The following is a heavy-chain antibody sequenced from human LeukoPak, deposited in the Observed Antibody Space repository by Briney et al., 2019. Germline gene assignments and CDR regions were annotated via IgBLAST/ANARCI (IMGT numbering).Heavy chain of an antibody. J-gene: IGHJ4*02. V-gene: IGHV4-59*01. D-gene: IGHD2-15*01. CDR2: IYYSGST. CDR3: ARADIVVGIDY. Sequence: SETLSLTCTVSGGSISSYYWSWIRQPPGKGLGWIGYIYYSGSTNYNPSLKSRVTISVDTSKNQFSLKLSSVTAADTAVYYCARADIVVGIDYWGQGTLVTVSS. CDR1: GGSISSYY.